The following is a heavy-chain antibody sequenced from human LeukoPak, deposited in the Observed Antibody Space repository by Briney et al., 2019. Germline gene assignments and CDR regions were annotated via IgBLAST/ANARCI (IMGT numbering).Heavy chain of an antibody. D-gene: IGHD3-22*01. CDR1: GFTFSSYS. Sequence: GGSLRLSCAASGFTFSSYSMNWVRQAPGKGLEWVSSISSSSSYIYYADSVKGRFTISRDNAKNSLYLQMNSLRAEDTAVYYCARELERYYDSSGYYGNAFDIWGQGTMVTVSS. CDR3: ARELERYYDSSGYYGNAFDI. CDR2: ISSSSSYI. J-gene: IGHJ3*02. V-gene: IGHV3-21*01.